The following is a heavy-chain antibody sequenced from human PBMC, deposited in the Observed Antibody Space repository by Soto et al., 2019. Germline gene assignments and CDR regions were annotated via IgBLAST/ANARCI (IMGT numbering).Heavy chain of an antibody. CDR1: GFTFSSYA. V-gene: IGHV3-23*01. CDR3: AKAPGGEVADGGGMDV. CDR2: ISGSGGST. J-gene: IGHJ6*02. Sequence: GGSLRLSCAASGFTFSSYAMSWVRQAPGKGLEWVSAISGSGGSTYYADSVKGRFTISRDNSKNTLYLQMDSLRAEDTAVYYCAKAPGGEVADGGGMDVWGQGTTVTVSS. D-gene: IGHD6-19*01.